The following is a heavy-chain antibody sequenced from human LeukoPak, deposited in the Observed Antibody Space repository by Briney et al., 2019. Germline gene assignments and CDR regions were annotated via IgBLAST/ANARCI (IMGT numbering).Heavy chain of an antibody. CDR3: AREGALLTADGFDI. D-gene: IGHD1-14*01. CDR2: ISWNSGSI. V-gene: IGHV3-9*01. Sequence: GGSLRLSCAASGFTFDDYAMHWVRQAPGKGLEWVSGISWNSGSIGYADSVKGRFTISRDNAKNSLYLQMNSLRAEDTALYYCAREGALLTADGFDIWGQGTMVTVSS. CDR1: GFTFDDYA. J-gene: IGHJ3*02.